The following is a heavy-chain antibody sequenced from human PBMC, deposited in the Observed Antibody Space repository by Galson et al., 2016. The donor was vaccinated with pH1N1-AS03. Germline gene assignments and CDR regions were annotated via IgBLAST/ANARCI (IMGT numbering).Heavy chain of an antibody. J-gene: IGHJ4*02. CDR1: GGSFSGYY. Sequence: SETLSLTCAVYGGSFSGYYWTWIRQPPGKGLEWIGEINHSGTTNYNPSLKSRVTIAVDTSKNQFSLTLTSVTAADTAVYFCAREPVSCTRGRNFYSYSFDFWGPGTLVAVSS. CDR2: INHSGTT. CDR3: AREPVSCTRGRNFYSYSFDF. V-gene: IGHV4-34*01. D-gene: IGHD2-15*01.